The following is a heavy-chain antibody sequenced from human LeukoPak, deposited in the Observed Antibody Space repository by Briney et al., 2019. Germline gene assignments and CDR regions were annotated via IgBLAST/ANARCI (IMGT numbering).Heavy chain of an antibody. J-gene: IGHJ5*02. Sequence: GGSLRLSCAGSGFTFSDYWVDWVRQAPRKGLEWVAVISYDGSNKYYADSVKGRFTISRDNSKNTLYLQMNSLRAEDTAVYYCARDGEGATQEDNWFDPWGQGTLVTVSS. D-gene: IGHD1-26*01. CDR2: ISYDGSNK. CDR3: ARDGEGATQEDNWFDP. CDR1: GFTFSDYW. V-gene: IGHV3-30-3*01.